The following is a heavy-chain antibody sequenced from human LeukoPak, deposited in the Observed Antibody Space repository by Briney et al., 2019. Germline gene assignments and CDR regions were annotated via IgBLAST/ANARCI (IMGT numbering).Heavy chain of an antibody. J-gene: IGHJ4*02. CDR3: ARGPTYYYDSSGYCDY. CDR2: MYYIGST. Sequence: PSETLSLTCTVSGGSISSSTYYWGWIRQPPGKGLEWIASMYYIGSTYYNPSLKSRVTISVDKSKNQFSLKLSSVTAADTAVYYCARGPTYYYDSSGYCDYWGQGTLVTVSS. CDR1: GGSISSSTYY. V-gene: IGHV4-39*07. D-gene: IGHD3-22*01.